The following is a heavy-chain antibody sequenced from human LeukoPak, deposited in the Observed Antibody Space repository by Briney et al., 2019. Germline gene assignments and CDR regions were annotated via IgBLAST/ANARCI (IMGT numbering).Heavy chain of an antibody. Sequence: GGSLRLSCAASGFTFSSYWMHWVRQAPGKGLEWVAMIWSDGSKTYYADSVKGRFTISRDNSKNTVYLQMNSLRAEDTAVYYCAKDKGVRYFDYWGQGTLVTVSS. CDR1: GFTFSSYW. CDR2: IWSDGSKT. V-gene: IGHV3-33*06. D-gene: IGHD3-10*01. J-gene: IGHJ4*02. CDR3: AKDKGVRYFDY.